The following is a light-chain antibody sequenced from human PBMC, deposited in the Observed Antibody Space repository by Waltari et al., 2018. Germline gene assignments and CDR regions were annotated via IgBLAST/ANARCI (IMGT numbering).Light chain of an antibody. CDR3: SSFTRTVL. V-gene: IGLV2-14*01. CDR2: DVN. CDR1: RNDLGGSNY. J-gene: IGLJ2*01. Sequence: QSALTQPASVSGSPGQSVTISCPGTRNDLGGSNYVSWYQQRPGTAPKLIIYDVNNRPSGVSGRFSGSKSGNTASLTISGLQAEDETDYYCSSFTRTVLFGGGTKLTVL.